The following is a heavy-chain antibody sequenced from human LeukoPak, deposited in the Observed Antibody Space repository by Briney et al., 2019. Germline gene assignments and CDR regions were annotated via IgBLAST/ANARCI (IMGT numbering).Heavy chain of an antibody. CDR3: TNGGGMATAVPFDY. D-gene: IGHD6-13*01. J-gene: IGHJ4*02. CDR1: GFTFSGSA. Sequence: GGSLKLSCAASGFTFSGSAMHWVRQASGKGLEWVGHIRSKANSYATAYAASVKGRFTISRDDSKNTAYLQMNSLKTEDTAVYYCTNGGGMATAVPFDYWGQGTLVTVSS. V-gene: IGHV3-73*01. CDR2: IRSKANSYAT.